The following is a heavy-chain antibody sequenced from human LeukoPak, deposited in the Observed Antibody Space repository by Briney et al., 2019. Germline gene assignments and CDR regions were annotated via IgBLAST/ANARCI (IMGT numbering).Heavy chain of an antibody. CDR2: IKHDGSEK. J-gene: IGHJ4*02. D-gene: IGHD5-12*01. Sequence: GGSLRLSCAASGFTFSSYSMNWVRQAPGKGLEWVANIKHDGSEKFYVDSVKGRFTISRDNAKNSLYLQMNSLRAEDTAVYYCARYNGYDDEGEYFDYWGQGTLVTVSS. V-gene: IGHV3-7*01. CDR3: ARYNGYDDEGEYFDY. CDR1: GFTFSSYS.